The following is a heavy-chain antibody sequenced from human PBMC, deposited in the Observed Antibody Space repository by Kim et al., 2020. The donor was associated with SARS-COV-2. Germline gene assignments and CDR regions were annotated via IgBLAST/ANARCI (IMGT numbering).Heavy chain of an antibody. J-gene: IGHJ4*02. D-gene: IGHD3-22*01. CDR3: ARQGSSGFLH. V-gene: IGHV5-51*01. Sequence: ETRYRPSFQGQVTISVDTSISIAYLQWSSLKASDTAIYYCARQGSSGFLHWGQGTLVTVSS. CDR2: ET.